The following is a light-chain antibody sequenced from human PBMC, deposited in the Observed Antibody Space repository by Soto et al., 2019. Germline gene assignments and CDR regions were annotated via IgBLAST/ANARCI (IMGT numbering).Light chain of an antibody. J-gene: IGKJ1*01. CDR2: DAS. Sequence: EIQITHAPSTLSESVGDRVTLTFRASHSINNWLAWYQQKPGKAPKLLIYDASSLESGVPSRFSGSGSGTEFTLTISSLQPDDFAVYYCQQYYNWPRTFGQGTKVDIK. CDR1: HSINNW. V-gene: IGKV1-5*01. CDR3: QQYYNWPRT.